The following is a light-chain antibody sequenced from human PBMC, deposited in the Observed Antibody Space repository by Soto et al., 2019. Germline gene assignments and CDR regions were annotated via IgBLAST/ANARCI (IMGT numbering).Light chain of an antibody. Sequence: QSALTQPPAASWSPGQSVTISCTGTISDVGGYDYVSWYQQHPGKAPKLMIYEVTIRPSGVSDRFSGSKSGNTDSLTVSGIQAEDEADYYCSSYTGGNPSYVFGTGTKLTVL. V-gene: IGLV2-8*01. CDR3: SSYTGGNPSYV. CDR1: ISDVGGYDY. CDR2: EVT. J-gene: IGLJ1*01.